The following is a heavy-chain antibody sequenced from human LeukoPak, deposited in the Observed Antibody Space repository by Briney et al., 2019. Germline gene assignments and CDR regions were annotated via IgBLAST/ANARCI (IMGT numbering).Heavy chain of an antibody. CDR3: ASWDY. Sequence: GGSLRLSCAASGFTFSSYAMHWVRQAPGKGLEWVAVISYDGSNKYYADSVKGRFTISRGNSKNTLYLQMNSLRAEDTAVYYCASWDYWGQGTLVTVSS. CDR2: ISYDGSNK. CDR1: GFTFSSYA. J-gene: IGHJ4*02. V-gene: IGHV3-30-3*01.